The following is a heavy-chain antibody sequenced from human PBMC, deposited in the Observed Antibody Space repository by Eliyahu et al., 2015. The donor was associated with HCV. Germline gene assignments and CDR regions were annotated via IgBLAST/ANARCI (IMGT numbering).Heavy chain of an antibody. CDR3: AKEFRLYVVVPNYGMDV. D-gene: IGHD2-2*01. J-gene: IGHJ6*02. CDR1: GFXFSSYG. V-gene: IGHV3-30*02. CDR2: IRYDGSNK. Sequence: QVQLVESGGGVVQPGGSLRLSCAASGFXFSSYGMHWVRQAPGKGLGWVAFIRYDGSNKYYADSVKGRFTISRDNSKNTLYLQMNSLRAEDTAVYYCAKEFRLYVVVPNYGMDVWGQGTTVTVSS.